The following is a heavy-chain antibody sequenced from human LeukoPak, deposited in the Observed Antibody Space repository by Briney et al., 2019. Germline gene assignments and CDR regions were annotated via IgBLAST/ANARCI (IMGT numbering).Heavy chain of an antibody. Sequence: ASVKVSCKASGYSFTGYYMHWVRQAPGQGLEWMGWINPHSGDTGYAQKFQGRVTMTRDMSITTTYMKLTRLRSDDTAFYYCARWDGYSSSPDYWGQGSLVTVSS. CDR2: INPHSGDT. CDR3: ARWDGYSSSPDY. V-gene: IGHV1-2*02. D-gene: IGHD6-13*01. CDR1: GYSFTGYY. J-gene: IGHJ4*02.